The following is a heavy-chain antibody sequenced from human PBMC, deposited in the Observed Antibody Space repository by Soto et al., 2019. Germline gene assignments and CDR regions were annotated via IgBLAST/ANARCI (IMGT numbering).Heavy chain of an antibody. Sequence: LRLSCAASVSTVSSYSMNWVRQAPGKGLEWVSLIQSGGPTYYADSVKGRFTISRDTSENTLHLQMDSLRAEDTAVYYCARDYVLCDGGGYDGAPLAVRCNGTTVPVSA. CDR1: VSTVSSYS. V-gene: IGHV3-66*01. J-gene: IGHJ6*04. D-gene: IGHD2-21*01. CDR2: IQSGGPT. CDR3: ARDYVLCDGGGYDGAPLAV.